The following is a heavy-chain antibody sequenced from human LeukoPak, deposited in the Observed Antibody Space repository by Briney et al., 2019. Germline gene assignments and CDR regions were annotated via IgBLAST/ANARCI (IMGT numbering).Heavy chain of an antibody. V-gene: IGHV1-3*03. CDR2: INAGNGNT. Sequence: ASVKVSCKASGYTFTNYAIHWVRQAPGQRLEWMAWINAGNGNTKYSQEFQDRVTITRDTSASTVYMELSSLRSEDLAVYYCARTRDYGGNWGFDYWGQGTLVTVSS. D-gene: IGHD4-23*01. CDR1: GYTFTNYA. CDR3: ARTRDYGGNWGFDY. J-gene: IGHJ4*02.